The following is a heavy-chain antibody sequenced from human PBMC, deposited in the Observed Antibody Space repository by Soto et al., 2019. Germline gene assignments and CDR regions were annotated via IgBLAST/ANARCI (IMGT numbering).Heavy chain of an antibody. CDR2: ILPMLDIT. Sequence: QVQLVQSGAEVKKPGSSVKVSCKASGGTFNTCTLISVRQAPGQGLEWMGRILPMLDITNSAQRFQGRVTITADKSTSTAYLELSSLRSQDTAVYYCTLGSRSAETFDIWGRGTMVTVSS. V-gene: IGHV1-69*02. CDR3: TLGSRSAETFDI. D-gene: IGHD6-13*01. CDR1: GGTFNTCT. J-gene: IGHJ3*02.